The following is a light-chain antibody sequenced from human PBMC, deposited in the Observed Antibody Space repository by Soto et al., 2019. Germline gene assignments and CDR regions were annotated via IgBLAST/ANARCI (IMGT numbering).Light chain of an antibody. CDR3: TSYAGNNNVV. CDR1: SSDVGGYKY. J-gene: IGLJ2*01. V-gene: IGLV2-8*01. Sequence: QSALTQPPSASGSPGQSVTISCTGTSSDVGGYKYVSWYQQHPGKAPKLMIFEVSKRPSGVPDRFSGSKSGNTASLTVSGLQPEDEADYYCTSYAGNNNVVFGGGTKLTVL. CDR2: EVS.